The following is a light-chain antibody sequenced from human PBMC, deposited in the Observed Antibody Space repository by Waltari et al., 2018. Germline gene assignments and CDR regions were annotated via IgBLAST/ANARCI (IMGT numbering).Light chain of an antibody. CDR3: VQAIAFPWT. V-gene: IGKV2-40*01. Sequence: DIVMTQTPLSLPITPGEPASISCRSSQSLLHSNGNTYLHWYLQKPGQSPQLLIYGGSNRAYGVPDRFSGSGSGTDFTLKISKVEAEDIGVYYCVQAIAFPWTFGQGTKVEIK. J-gene: IGKJ1*01. CDR2: GGS. CDR1: QSLLHSNGNTY.